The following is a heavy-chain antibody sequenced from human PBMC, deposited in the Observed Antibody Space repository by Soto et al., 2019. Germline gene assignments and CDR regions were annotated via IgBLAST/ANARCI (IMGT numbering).Heavy chain of an antibody. CDR2: INHSGSS. J-gene: IGHJ3*01. D-gene: IGHD4-17*01. CDR1: GGSFSGYY. CDR3: ARRHDYGDYGDSFDV. Sequence: QVQLQQWGTGLLKPSETLSLTCAVYGGSFSGYYWSWIRQPPGKGLEWIGEINHSGSSNSNPSLKSRVTISIDTSKNQFSLKLNSVTAADMAVFYCARRHDYGDYGDSFDVWGQGTRVTVSS. V-gene: IGHV4-34*01.